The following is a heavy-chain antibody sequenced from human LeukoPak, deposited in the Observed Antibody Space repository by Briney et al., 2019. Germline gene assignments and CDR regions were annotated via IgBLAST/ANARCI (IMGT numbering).Heavy chain of an antibody. V-gene: IGHV1-2*06. CDR1: GYSFSDYP. CDR3: ARGGSGSGYLYYFDY. D-gene: IGHD3-10*01. Sequence: GASVKVSCKASGYSFSDYPIHWVRQAPGQGLEWMGRINSKSGGTSSAQNFQGRVTMTRDTSINTAYMELSGLTSEDTALYYCARGGSGSGYLYYFDYWGQGTLVSVSS. J-gene: IGHJ4*02. CDR2: INSKSGGT.